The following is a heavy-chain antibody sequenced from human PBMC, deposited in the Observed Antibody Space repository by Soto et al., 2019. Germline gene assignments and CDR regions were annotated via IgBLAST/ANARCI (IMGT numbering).Heavy chain of an antibody. CDR1: GFTFSSYG. D-gene: IGHD1-26*01. Sequence: QVQLVESGGGVVQPGRSLRLSCAASGFTFSSYGMHWVRQAPGKGLEWVAVISYDGSNKYYADSVKGRFTISRDNSKNTLYLQMNILRAEDTAVYYCAKEQWELRMLNAFDIWGQGTMVTVSS. J-gene: IGHJ3*02. CDR3: AKEQWELRMLNAFDI. V-gene: IGHV3-30*18. CDR2: ISYDGSNK.